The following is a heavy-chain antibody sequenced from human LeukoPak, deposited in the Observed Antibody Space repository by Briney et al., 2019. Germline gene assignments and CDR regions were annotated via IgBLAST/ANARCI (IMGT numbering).Heavy chain of an antibody. D-gene: IGHD6-13*01. V-gene: IGHV4-4*07. CDR2: IYTSGST. CDR3: AREVAAAEGINWFDP. J-gene: IGHJ5*02. Sequence: SETLSLTCTVSGGSISSSYWSWIRQPAGKRLEWIGRIYTSGSTDYNPSLESRVTMSVDTSKNQFSLKLSSVTAADTAVYYCAREVAAAEGINWFDPWGQGTLVTVSS. CDR1: GGSISSSY.